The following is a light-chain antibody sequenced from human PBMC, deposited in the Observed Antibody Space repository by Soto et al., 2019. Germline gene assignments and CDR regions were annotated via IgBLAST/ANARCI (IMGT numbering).Light chain of an antibody. J-gene: IGKJ3*01. CDR3: QQSYSTPT. CDR1: QSISNY. V-gene: IGKV1-39*01. CDR2: VAS. Sequence: DIQMTQSPSSLSASVGDRVTITCRASQSISNYLNWYQQKPGQAPKLLIYVASSLQSGVPSRFSGSGSGTDFTLTISSLLPEDFATYYCQQSYSTPTFGPGTKVHIK.